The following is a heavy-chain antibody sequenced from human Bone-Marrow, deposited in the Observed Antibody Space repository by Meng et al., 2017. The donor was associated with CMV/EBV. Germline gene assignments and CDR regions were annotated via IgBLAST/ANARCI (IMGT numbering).Heavy chain of an antibody. Sequence: QVQLVAAGGGLVKPGGSLRLPCAASGSTFSDYYMSWIRQAPGKALEWVSYISSSSSYTNYADSVKGRFTISRDNAKNSLYLQMNSLRAEDTAVYYCAGQTMAVDYWGQGTLVTVSS. D-gene: IGHD4/OR15-4a*01. CDR3: AGQTMAVDY. J-gene: IGHJ4*02. CDR1: GSTFSDYY. V-gene: IGHV3-11*05. CDR2: ISSSSSYT.